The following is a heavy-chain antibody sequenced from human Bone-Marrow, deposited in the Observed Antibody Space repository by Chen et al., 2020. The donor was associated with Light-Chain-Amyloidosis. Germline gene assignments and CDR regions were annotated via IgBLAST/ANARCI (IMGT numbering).Heavy chain of an antibody. J-gene: IGHJ4*02. D-gene: IGHD5-12*01. V-gene: IGHV5-51*01. CDR1: GYTFPNYW. Sequence: EVQLEQSGPDVKKPGESLKISCKGSGYTFPNYWIGWVRQMPGKGLEWMGVIHPDDSDARYSPSFEGQVTISADKSITTAYLQWRSLKASDTAMYYCARRRDGYNFDYWGQGTLVTVSS. CDR2: IHPDDSDA. CDR3: ARRRDGYNFDY.